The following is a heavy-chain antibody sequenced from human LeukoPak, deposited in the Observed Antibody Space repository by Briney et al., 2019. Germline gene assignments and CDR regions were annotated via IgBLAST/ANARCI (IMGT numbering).Heavy chain of an antibody. Sequence: GGSLRLSCAASGFTVRDNYMSWVRQAPGKGLECVSVISNGGSTYYADSVKGRFTISRDNSKNTLYLQMNSLRAEDTAVYYCARAYSGYVGSWGQGTLVTVSS. D-gene: IGHD5-12*01. CDR3: ARAYSGYVGS. CDR1: GFTVRDNY. CDR2: ISNGGST. J-gene: IGHJ4*02. V-gene: IGHV3-53*01.